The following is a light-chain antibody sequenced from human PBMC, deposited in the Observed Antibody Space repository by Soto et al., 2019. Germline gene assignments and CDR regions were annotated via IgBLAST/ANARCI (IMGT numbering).Light chain of an antibody. J-gene: IGKJ1*01. V-gene: IGKV1-5*01. CDR2: DAS. CDR3: QHYDSRFPWT. CDR1: ESISKS. Sequence: DIPMTQSPSTLSASVGDRVTITCRASESISKSLAWYQQKPGEAPKLLIYDASSLASGVPSRFSGSGSGTEFTLTISSLQPDDFATFYCQHYDSRFPWTFGQGTKVEIK.